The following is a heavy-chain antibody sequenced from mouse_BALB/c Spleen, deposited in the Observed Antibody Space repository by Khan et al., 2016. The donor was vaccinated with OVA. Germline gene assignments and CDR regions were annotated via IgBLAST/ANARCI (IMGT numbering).Heavy chain of an antibody. Sequence: EVELVESGGDLVKPGGSLKLSCAASGFTFSNYDMSWVRQTPDKRLEWVATISSAGSYTYYPDSVKGRFTISRDNATNTPYLQLSSLKSEDTAMYYCARRGYDEAWFAYWGQGTLVTVSA. D-gene: IGHD2-2*01. V-gene: IGHV5-6*01. CDR1: GFTFSNYD. J-gene: IGHJ3*01. CDR3: ARRGYDEAWFAY. CDR2: ISSAGSYT.